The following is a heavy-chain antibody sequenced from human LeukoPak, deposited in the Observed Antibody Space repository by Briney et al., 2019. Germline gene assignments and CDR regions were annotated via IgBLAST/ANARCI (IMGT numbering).Heavy chain of an antibody. CDR1: GFTFSAFW. CDR3: ARDSYDVGYYFEY. CDR2: INQDGSDK. J-gene: IGHJ4*02. V-gene: IGHV3-7*01. Sequence: PGGSLRLSCAASGFTFSAFWMTWVRQAPGKGLECVANINQDGSDKDYVDSVKGRFTISRDNAKNSLYPQMNSLRAEDTAVYYCARDSYDVGYYFEYWGQGTLVTVSS. D-gene: IGHD3-16*01.